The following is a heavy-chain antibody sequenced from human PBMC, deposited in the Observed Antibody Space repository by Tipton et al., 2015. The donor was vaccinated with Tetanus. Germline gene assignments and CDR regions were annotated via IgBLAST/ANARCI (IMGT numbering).Heavy chain of an antibody. CDR2: NYYSGSA. CDR3: ASRGYCTNTSCRLPDAFDT. D-gene: IGHD2-2*01. V-gene: IGHV4-59*01. CDR1: GGSLSGYY. Sequence: TLSLTCTVSGGSLSGYYWNWIRQSPGKGLEWIGYNYYSGSAIYNPSLKSRVTISLDTSKNQISLRLNSVTAADTAVHYCASRGYCTNTSCRLPDAFDTWGQGTIVTVSS. J-gene: IGHJ3*02.